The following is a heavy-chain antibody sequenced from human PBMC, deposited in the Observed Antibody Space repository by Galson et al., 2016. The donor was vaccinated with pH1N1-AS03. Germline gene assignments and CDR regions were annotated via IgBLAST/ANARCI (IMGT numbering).Heavy chain of an antibody. V-gene: IGHV3-15*01. J-gene: IGHJ4*01. CDR2: IKSEGDGGGAS. D-gene: IGHD3-10*01. Sequence: SLRLSCAASGFTFSSYWMSWVRQAPGKRLEWVGHIKSEGDGGGASDHAAPVKGRFTISRDDSENTLYLQMNGLKSEDTGVYYCTTAHGSGPGEFDYWGHGTLVTVSS. CDR3: TTAHGSGPGEFDY. CDR1: GFTFSSYW.